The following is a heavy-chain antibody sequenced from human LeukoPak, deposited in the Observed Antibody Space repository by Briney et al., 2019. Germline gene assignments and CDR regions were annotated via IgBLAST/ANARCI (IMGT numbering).Heavy chain of an antibody. V-gene: IGHV3-23*01. J-gene: IGHJ4*02. D-gene: IGHD3-16*02. CDR1: GFTSSSYA. CDR3: AKTVSGSHSYQGGDY. CDR2: ISGSGGNT. Sequence: GGSLRLSCAASGFTSSSYAMSWVRQAPGKGLEWVAAISGSGGNTYYADSVKGRFTMSRDNSKNTLYLQMNSLRAEDTAVYFCAKTVSGSHSYQGGDYWGQGTLVTVST.